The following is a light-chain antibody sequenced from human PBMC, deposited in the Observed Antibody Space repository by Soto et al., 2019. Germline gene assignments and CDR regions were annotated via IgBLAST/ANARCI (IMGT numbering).Light chain of an antibody. CDR1: QSISSW. J-gene: IGKJ3*01. Sequence: DIQMTQSPSTLSASVGDRVTITCRASQSISSWLAWYQQKPGKAPKLLIYKASSLESGVTSRFSGGGSGTEFTLTISSLQPDDFATYYCQQYNSGGFTFGPGTKVDIK. V-gene: IGKV1-5*03. CDR3: QQYNSGGFT. CDR2: KAS.